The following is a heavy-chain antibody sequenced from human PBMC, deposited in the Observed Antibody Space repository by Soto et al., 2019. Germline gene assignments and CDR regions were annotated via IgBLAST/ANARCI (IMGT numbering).Heavy chain of an antibody. CDR1: GYTFTSYG. J-gene: IGHJ4*01. Sequence: GASVKVSCKASGYTFTSYGISWVRQAPGQGLEWMGWISGYNGNTKYAQKVQARVTMTTDTSTSTAYMELRSLRFDDPAVYYCASDSSSWYRVVDYWSHGNPVTVSS. D-gene: IGHD6-13*01. V-gene: IGHV1-18*01. CDR3: ASDSSSWYRVVDY. CDR2: ISGYNGNT.